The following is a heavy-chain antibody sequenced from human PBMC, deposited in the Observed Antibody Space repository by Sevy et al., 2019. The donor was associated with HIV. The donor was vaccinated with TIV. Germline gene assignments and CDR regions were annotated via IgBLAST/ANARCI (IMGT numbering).Heavy chain of an antibody. Sequence: GGSLRLSCAAAGFRLSGYTMNWVRQAPGKGPEWVSGIRGSGSTTNYADTVKGRFTISRDNSKNTVYLHMNSLRAEDTAIYFCAKTEYGDYGYYFDFWGQGTLVTVSS. V-gene: IGHV3-23*01. D-gene: IGHD4-17*01. J-gene: IGHJ4*02. CDR2: IRGSGSTT. CDR1: GFRLSGYT. CDR3: AKTEYGDYGYYFDF.